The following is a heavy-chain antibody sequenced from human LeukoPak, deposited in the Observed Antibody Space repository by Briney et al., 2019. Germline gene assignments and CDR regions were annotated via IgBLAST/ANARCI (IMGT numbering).Heavy chain of an antibody. CDR3: GSGVGTPDAFDI. J-gene: IGHJ3*02. CDR2: IYYSGST. Sequence: PSETLSLTCTVSGVSISSYYWSWVRQPPGKGLEWIGYIYYSGSTNYNPSLKSRVTISVDTSKNQFSLKLSSVAAADTAVYYCGSGVGTPDAFDIWGQGTMVTVSS. V-gene: IGHV4-59*01. D-gene: IGHD6-19*01. CDR1: GVSISSYY.